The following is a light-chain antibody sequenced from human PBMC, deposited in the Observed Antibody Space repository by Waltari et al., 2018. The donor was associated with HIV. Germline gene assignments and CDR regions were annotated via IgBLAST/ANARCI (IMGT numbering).Light chain of an antibody. CDR1: SSDVGSYNL. V-gene: IGLV2-23*02. CDR3: CSYAGSSTLV. J-gene: IGLJ2*01. Sequence: QSALTQPASVSGSPGQSIPISCTGTSSDVGSYNLVSWYQQHPGKAPKPMIYEVSKRPSGVSNRFSGSKSGNTASLTISGLQAEDEADYYCCSYAGSSTLVFGGGTKLTVL. CDR2: EVS.